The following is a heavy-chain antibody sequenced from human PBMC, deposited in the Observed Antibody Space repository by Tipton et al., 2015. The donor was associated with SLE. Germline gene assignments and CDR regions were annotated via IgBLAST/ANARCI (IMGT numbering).Heavy chain of an antibody. V-gene: IGHV3-30*02. CDR1: GFTFSNYG. CDR2: IRYDGSNR. J-gene: IGHJ4*02. D-gene: IGHD6-13*01. CDR3: GKRRGGAAADDYFDY. Sequence: SLRLSCAASGFTFSNYGMHWVRQAPGKGLEWVTFIRYDGSNRYYADSVKGRFTISRDNSKNTLYLQMNSLRVEDTAVCHCGKRRGGAAADDYFDYWGQGTLVTVSS.